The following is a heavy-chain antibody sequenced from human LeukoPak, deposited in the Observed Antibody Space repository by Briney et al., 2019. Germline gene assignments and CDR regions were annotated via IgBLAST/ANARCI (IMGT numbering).Heavy chain of an antibody. CDR1: GGSVSTSDSF. D-gene: IGHD2-8*01. CDR2: IYYSGST. V-gene: IGHV4-39*01. Sequence: PSETLSLTCTVSGGSVSTSDSFWVWIRQPPGKGLEWIGSIYYSGSTFYNPSLKSRVTISVDTSKNQFSLRLDSVTAADTAVYYCARNGGCNFDWSDYWGQGALVTVSS. J-gene: IGHJ4*02. CDR3: ARNGGCNFDWSDY.